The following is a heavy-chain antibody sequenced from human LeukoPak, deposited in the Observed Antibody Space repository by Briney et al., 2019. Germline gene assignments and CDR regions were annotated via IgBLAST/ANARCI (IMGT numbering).Heavy chain of an antibody. V-gene: IGHV3-48*01. CDR1: GFTFSSYG. CDR2: ISSSSSTI. J-gene: IGHJ3*02. Sequence: PGGSLRLSCAASGFTFSSYGMTWVRQAPGKGREWVSYISSSSSTIYYADSVKGRFTISRDNAKNSLYLQMNSLRVEDTALYYCARDPQVVGATIGDAFDIWGQGTMVTVSS. D-gene: IGHD1-26*01. CDR3: ARDPQVVGATIGDAFDI.